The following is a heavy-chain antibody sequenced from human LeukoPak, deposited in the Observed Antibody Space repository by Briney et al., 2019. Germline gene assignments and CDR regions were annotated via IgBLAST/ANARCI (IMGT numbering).Heavy chain of an antibody. J-gene: IGHJ4*02. CDR2: IKSKTDGGTT. CDR3: TTVGPPDAGYDPGFMSY. Sequence: PGGSLRLSCAASGFTFSNAWMSWVRQAPGKGLEWVGRIKSKTDGGTTDYAAPVKGRFTISRDDSKNTLYLQMNSLKTEDTAVYYCTTVGPPDAGYDPGFMSYWGQGTLVTVSS. D-gene: IGHD5-12*01. V-gene: IGHV3-15*01. CDR1: GFTFSNAW.